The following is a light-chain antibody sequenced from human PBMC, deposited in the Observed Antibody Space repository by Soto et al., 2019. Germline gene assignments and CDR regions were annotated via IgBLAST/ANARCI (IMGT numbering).Light chain of an antibody. V-gene: IGKV3-11*01. J-gene: IGKJ5*01. CDR1: QPVNSGY. CDR2: DAS. Sequence: IVVTQPPGTLSLSPGERATISCRASQPVNSGYLAWYQQKPGQAPRLLIYDASNRGTGIPARFCGSGSVADFSLTISGLGPEVFAVDYCQQRSNGPPIAFGQGTRLEI. CDR3: QQRSNGPPIA.